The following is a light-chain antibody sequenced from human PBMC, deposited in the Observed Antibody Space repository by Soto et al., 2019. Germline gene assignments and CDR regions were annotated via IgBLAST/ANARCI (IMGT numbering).Light chain of an antibody. J-gene: IGKJ1*01. Sequence: DIQMTQSPSTLSASVGDRVTITCRASQSISTSLAWYQQKPGKAPKVLIYKASSLESGVPSRFSGSGSGTEFTLTISSLQPDDCATYYCQHCDSYWTFGQGTKVEIK. CDR2: KAS. CDR1: QSISTS. V-gene: IGKV1-5*03. CDR3: QHCDSYWT.